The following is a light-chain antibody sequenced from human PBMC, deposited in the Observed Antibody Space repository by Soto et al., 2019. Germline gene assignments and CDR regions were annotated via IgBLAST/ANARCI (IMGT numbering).Light chain of an antibody. Sequence: EIVVTQSPATLSVPPGERATLSCRASQSVSSNLAWYQQRPGQAPRLLIYGASTRATGIPGRFSGSGSGTEFTLTNSSLQSEDFAVYYCEQYNNWLWTFGQGTKVEIK. J-gene: IGKJ1*01. V-gene: IGKV3-15*01. CDR2: GAS. CDR1: QSVSSN. CDR3: EQYNNWLWT.